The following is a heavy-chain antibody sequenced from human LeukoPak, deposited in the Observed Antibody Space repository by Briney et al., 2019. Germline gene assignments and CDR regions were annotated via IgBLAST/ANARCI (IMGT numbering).Heavy chain of an antibody. V-gene: IGHV3-21*01. CDR1: GFTFSSYS. J-gene: IGHJ6*03. CDR2: ISSSSSYI. CDR3: ARDTHDYGGHVWFAGFFRNYYYYMDV. D-gene: IGHD4-23*01. Sequence: PGGSLRLSCAASGFTFSSYSMNWVRQAPGKGLEWVSSISSSSSYIYYADSVKGRFTISRDNSKNTLYLQMNSLRAEDTAVYYCARDTHDYGGHVWFAGFFRNYYYYMDVWGKGTTVTVSS.